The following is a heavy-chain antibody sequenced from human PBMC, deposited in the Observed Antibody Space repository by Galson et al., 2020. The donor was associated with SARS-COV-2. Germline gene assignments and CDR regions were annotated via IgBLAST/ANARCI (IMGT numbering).Heavy chain of an antibody. Sequence: SQTLSLTCNVSSGSISSSRYYWGWIRQPPGRGLEWIGCFSCSGTTYYKPSLKSRVTVSVDTSKNLFSLRLTSVTAADTAVYYCAREAGNSWYFDYWAQGTLVTVSS. CDR2: FSCSGTT. CDR3: AREAGNSWYFDY. J-gene: IGHJ4*02. CDR1: SGSISSSRYY. D-gene: IGHD6-13*01. V-gene: IGHV4-39*07.